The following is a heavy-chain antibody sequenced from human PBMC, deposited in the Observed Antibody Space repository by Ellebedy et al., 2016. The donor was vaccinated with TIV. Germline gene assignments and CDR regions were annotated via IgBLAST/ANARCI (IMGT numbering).Heavy chain of an antibody. CDR2: INPSGVST. D-gene: IGHD6-13*01. J-gene: IGHJ4*02. CDR1: GYTFTSYH. V-gene: IGHV1-46*01. CDR3: ARDQAEGRSSDY. Sequence: AASVKVSRKASGYTFTSYHMQWLRQAPGQGLEWMGIINPSGVSTDYAQKFQGRVTMTRDTSTSTVYMELSSLRSEDTAVYYCARDQAEGRSSDYWGQGTLVTVSS.